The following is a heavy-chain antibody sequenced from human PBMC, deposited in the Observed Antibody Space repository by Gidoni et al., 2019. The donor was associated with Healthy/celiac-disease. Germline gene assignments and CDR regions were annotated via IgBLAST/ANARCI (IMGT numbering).Heavy chain of an antibody. J-gene: IGHJ4*02. CDR1: GGSISSGCYY. CDR3: ARGGAAMGPFDY. Sequence: QVQLQESGPGLVKPSQTLSLTCTVSGGSISSGCYYWSWIRQHPGKGLEGIGYIYYSGSTYYNPSLKSRVTISVDTSKNQFSLKLSAVTAADTAVYYCARGGAAMGPFDYWGQGTLVTVSS. D-gene: IGHD5-18*01. CDR2: IYYSGST. V-gene: IGHV4-31*03.